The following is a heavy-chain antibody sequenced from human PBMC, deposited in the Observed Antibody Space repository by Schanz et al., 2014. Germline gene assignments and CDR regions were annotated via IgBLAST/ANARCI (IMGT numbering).Heavy chain of an antibody. J-gene: IGHJ5*02. CDR3: ARHGGYYDVLNSFDI. CDR1: GGSISSGESY. D-gene: IGHD3-16*01. Sequence: QLQLQESGPGLVKPSETLSLTCTVSGGSISSGESYWGWIRQSPEEGLQYIGSFYFNGTTAYSPSLKGRVTISVDTSKNQFSLMLTSVTAADTAVYFCARHGGYYDVLNSFDIWGQGTLVTVSS. CDR2: FYFNGTT. V-gene: IGHV4-39*01.